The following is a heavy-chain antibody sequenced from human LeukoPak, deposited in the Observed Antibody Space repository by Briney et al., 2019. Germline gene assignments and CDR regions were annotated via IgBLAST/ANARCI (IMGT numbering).Heavy chain of an antibody. J-gene: IGHJ6*02. CDR1: GFTFRSYG. D-gene: IGHD6-13*01. CDR3: AKEAAAETYGMDV. V-gene: IGHV3-30*18. CDR2: ISYDGSNK. Sequence: GGSLRLSCAASGFTFRSYGMHWVRQAPGKGLEWVAVISYDGSNKYYADSVKGRFTISRDNSKNTLYLQMNSLRAEDTAVYYCAKEAAAETYGMDVWGQGTTVTVSS.